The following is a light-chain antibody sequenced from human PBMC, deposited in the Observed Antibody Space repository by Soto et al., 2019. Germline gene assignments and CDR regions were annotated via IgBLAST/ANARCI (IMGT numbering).Light chain of an antibody. V-gene: IGLV1-47*02. J-gene: IGLJ1*01. CDR3: ASWDDSLSGCV. Sequence: QSVLTQPPSASGTPGQRVTISCSGSSSNIEGNSVYWYQQRPGTAPKLLIYSDDQRPSGVPERFSGSKSGTSASLAISGLRSEDEADYYCASWDDSLSGCVFGTGTKVTVL. CDR1: SSNIEGNS. CDR2: SDD.